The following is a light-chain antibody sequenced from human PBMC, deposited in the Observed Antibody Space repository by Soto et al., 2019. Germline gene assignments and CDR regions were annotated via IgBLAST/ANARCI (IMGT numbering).Light chain of an antibody. CDR1: QSVNSYY. CDR2: AAS. J-gene: IGKJ1*01. Sequence: EIVLTQSPGTLSLSPGERATLSCRASQSVNSYYLAWYQQKPGQAPRLLIYAASSRATGIPDRFSGGGSGTDFTLTISRLEPEDFAVYYCQQCGSSPWTFGQGTKVEIK. V-gene: IGKV3-20*01. CDR3: QQCGSSPWT.